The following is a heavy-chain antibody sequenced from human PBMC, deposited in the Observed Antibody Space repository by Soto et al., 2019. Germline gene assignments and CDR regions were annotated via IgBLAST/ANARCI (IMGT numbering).Heavy chain of an antibody. CDR1: GFTFGDYA. J-gene: IGHJ5*02. D-gene: IGHD3-22*01. CDR3: YYYDSSGYAPPNWFDP. Sequence: GGSLRLSCTASGFTFGDYAMSWFRQAPGKGLEWVGFIRSKAYGGTTEYAASVKGRFTISRDDSKSIAYLQMNSLKTEDTAVYYCYYYDSSGYAPPNWFDPWGQGTLVTVPS. CDR2: IRSKAYGGTT. V-gene: IGHV3-49*03.